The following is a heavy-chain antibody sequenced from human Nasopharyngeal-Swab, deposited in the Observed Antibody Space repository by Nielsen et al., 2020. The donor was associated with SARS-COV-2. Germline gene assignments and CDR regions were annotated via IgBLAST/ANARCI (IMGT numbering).Heavy chain of an antibody. CDR2: IYSGGLNK. J-gene: IGHJ6*02. Sequence: GGSLRLSCAASGFTFGSYAMTWVRQAPGKGLEGVSIIYSGGLNKYYADSVKGRFTISRDNSKNTLSLQMNSLRAEDTAIYYCAKDRGVAVPGPFYYYVLDVWGQGTTVTVSS. CDR3: AKDRGVAVPGPFYYYVLDV. V-gene: IGHV3-23*03. D-gene: IGHD6-19*01. CDR1: GFTFGSYA.